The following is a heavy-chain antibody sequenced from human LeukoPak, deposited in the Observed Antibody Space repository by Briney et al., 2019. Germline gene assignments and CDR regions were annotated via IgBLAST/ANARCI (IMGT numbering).Heavy chain of an antibody. D-gene: IGHD3-10*01. CDR2: INPNSGGT. CDR3: ARGWYGSGSYISTNY. V-gene: IGHV1-2*02. CDR1: GYTFTGYY. Sequence: ASVTVSCKASGYTFTGYYMHWVRQAPGQGLEWMGWINPNSGGTNYAQKFQGRVTMTRDTSISTAYMELSRLRSDDTAVYYCARGWYGSGSYISTNYWGQGTLVTVSS. J-gene: IGHJ4*02.